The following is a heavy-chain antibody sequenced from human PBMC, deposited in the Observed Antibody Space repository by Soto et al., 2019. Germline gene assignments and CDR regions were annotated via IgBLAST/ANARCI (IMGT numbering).Heavy chain of an antibody. CDR1: GFSFSDYS. D-gene: IGHD2-15*01. J-gene: IGHJ4*02. CDR3: AKRATTVPTPGNYFDC. Sequence: GGSLRLSCVASGFSFSDYSMTRVRQGPGRGLEWVATLTPTGTTFYADSVKGRFTISRDNNRNTLSLQMYNLRAEDTARYYCAKRATTVPTPGNYFDCWGQGTLVTVSS. V-gene: IGHV3-23*01. CDR2: LTPTGTT.